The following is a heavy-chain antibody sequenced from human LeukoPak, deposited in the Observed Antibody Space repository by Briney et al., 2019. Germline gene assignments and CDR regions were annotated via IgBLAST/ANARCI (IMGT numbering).Heavy chain of an antibody. CDR3: ARGYWQLGY. J-gene: IGHJ4*02. Sequence: QPGGTLRLSCAVSGFTFSSFCLSWVGQAPGKGLEWVANIKHDGSKKYYVDSVKGRFTISKDNDKNSLYLQMNSLRAEDTAVYYCARGYWQLGYWGQGTLLTVSS. D-gene: IGHD1-26*01. CDR1: GFTFSSFC. V-gene: IGHV3-7*01. CDR2: IKHDGSKK.